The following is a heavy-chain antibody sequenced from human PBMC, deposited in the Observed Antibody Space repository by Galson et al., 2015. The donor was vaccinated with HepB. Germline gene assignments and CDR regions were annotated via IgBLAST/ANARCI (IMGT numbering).Heavy chain of an antibody. CDR1: GGSVTSTNYY. J-gene: IGHJ4*01. CDR2: IYYSGST. D-gene: IGHD3-9*01. V-gene: IGHV4-39*01. Sequence: SETLSLTCSVSGGSVTSTNYYWGWIRQPPGKGLEWIGSIYYSGSTYYNPSLNSRVTISVDTSKNQFSLKLNSVTAADTAVYYCARHPPIYDILTGYHMHFDYWGHGTLVTASS. CDR3: ARHPPIYDILTGYHMHFDY.